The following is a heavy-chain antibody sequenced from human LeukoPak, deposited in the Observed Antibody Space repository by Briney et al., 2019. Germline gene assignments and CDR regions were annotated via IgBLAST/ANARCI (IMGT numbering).Heavy chain of an antibody. CDR3: ARTFPRDVFDI. J-gene: IGHJ3*02. CDR1: GFTFSDYN. D-gene: IGHD2-21*01. CDR2: IISGGDTI. Sequence: PGGSLRLSCAASGFTFSDYNLSWIRQAPGKGLEWVSYIISGGDTIYYADSVKGRFTISRDDAKNSLFLQMNSLRVEDTAVYYCARTFPRDVFDIWGQGTMVTVSS. V-gene: IGHV3-11*01.